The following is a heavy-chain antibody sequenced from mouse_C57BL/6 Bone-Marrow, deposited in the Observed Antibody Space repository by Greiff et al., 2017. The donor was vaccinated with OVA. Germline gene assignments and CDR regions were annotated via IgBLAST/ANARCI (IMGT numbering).Heavy chain of an antibody. CDR3: ANVDGYYGFDY. Sequence: EVKLQQSGPELVKPGASVKISCKASGYTFTDYYMNWVKQSHGKSLEWIGDINPNNGGTSYNQKFKGKATLTVDKSSSTAYMERRSLTSEDSAVYYCANVDGYYGFDYWGQGTTLTVSS. V-gene: IGHV1-26*01. CDR2: INPNNGGT. CDR1: GYTFTDYY. J-gene: IGHJ2*01. D-gene: IGHD2-3*01.